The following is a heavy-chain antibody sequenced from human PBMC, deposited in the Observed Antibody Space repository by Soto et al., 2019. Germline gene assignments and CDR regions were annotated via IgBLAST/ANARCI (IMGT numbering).Heavy chain of an antibody. J-gene: IGHJ4*02. V-gene: IGHV3-64D*06. D-gene: IGHD6-19*01. Sequence: LRLSCSASGFTFNSYAMHWVRQAPGKGLEFVSAISSYGADTYYADSVKGRFAISRDNSKNTLYLQMSSLRAEDTALYYCVKEGYMRSDWYGQFDYWGQGALVTVSS. CDR3: VKEGYMRSDWYGQFDY. CDR2: ISSYGADT. CDR1: GFTFNSYA.